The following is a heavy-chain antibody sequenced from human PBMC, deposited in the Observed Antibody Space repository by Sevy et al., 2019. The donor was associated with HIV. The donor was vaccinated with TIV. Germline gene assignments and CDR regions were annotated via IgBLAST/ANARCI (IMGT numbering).Heavy chain of an antibody. CDR2: LTPSSGST. CDR3: TRGREWSPFDY. CDR1: GYTFISYY. Sequence: ASVKVSCKTSGYTFISYYVHWVRQAPGQGREWMGMLTPSSGSTIYAQKFQGRVTMTRDTSTSTVYMDLSSLRSEDTAIYYCTRGREWSPFDYWGQGSLVTVSS. V-gene: IGHV1-46*03. J-gene: IGHJ4*02. D-gene: IGHD3-3*01.